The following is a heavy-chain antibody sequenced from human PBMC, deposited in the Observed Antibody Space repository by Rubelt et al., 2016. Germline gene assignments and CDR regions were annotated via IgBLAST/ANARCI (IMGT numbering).Heavy chain of an antibody. V-gene: IGHV3-30*04. CDR2: ISYDGSNK. Sequence: RSLRLSCAASGFTFSSYAMHWVRQAPGKGLEWVAVISYDGSNKYYADSVKGRFTISRDNSKNTLYLQMNSLRAEDTAVYYCARVPYGDYVWGLLGYWGQGNMVTVSS. D-gene: IGHD3-16*01. CDR1: GFTFSSYA. J-gene: IGHJ4*02. CDR3: ARVPYGDYVWGLLGY.